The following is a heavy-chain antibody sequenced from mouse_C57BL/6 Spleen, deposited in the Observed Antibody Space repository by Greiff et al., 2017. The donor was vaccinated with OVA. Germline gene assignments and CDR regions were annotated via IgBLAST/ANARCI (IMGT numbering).Heavy chain of an antibody. CDR2: ISYDGSN. V-gene: IGHV3-6*01. Sequence: EVKLEESGPGLVKPSQSLSLTCSVTGYSITSGYYWNWIRQFPGNKLEWMGYISYDGSNNYNPSLKNRISITRDTSKNQFFLKLNSVTTEDTATYYCARGGVTGPYYFDYGGQGTTLTVSS. D-gene: IGHD4-1*01. CDR3: ARGGVTGPYYFDY. CDR1: GYSITSGYY. J-gene: IGHJ2*01.